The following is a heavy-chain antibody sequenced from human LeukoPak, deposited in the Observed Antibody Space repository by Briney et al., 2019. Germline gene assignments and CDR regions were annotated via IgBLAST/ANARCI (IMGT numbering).Heavy chain of an antibody. D-gene: IGHD6-13*01. V-gene: IGHV1-2*02. CDR2: INPNSGGT. Sequence: GSSVKVSCKASGGTFSSFAISWVRQAPGQGLEWMGWINPNSGGTNYAQKFQGRVTMTRDTSISTAYMELSRLRSDDTAVYYCASWSESSSWYSYYYYYMDVWGKGTTVTVSS. CDR1: GGTFSSFA. CDR3: ASWSESSSWYSYYYYYMDV. J-gene: IGHJ6*03.